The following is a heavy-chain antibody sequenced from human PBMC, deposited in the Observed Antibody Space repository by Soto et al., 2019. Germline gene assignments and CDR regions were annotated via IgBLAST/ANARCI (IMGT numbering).Heavy chain of an antibody. J-gene: IGHJ4*02. CDR3: AAGTFLGPWQY. CDR2: VRPYSGNT. V-gene: IGHV1-18*01. D-gene: IGHD3-10*01. Sequence: QLQLVQSGVEVKKPGSSLKVSCQASGDTLTSYGISWVRQAPGQGLEWMGWVRPYSGNTNYSPKVQGRVTLTTDTTTSTAYMELRSLTSDDTAVYYCAAGTFLGPWQYWGQGTLVTVSS. CDR1: GDTLTSYG.